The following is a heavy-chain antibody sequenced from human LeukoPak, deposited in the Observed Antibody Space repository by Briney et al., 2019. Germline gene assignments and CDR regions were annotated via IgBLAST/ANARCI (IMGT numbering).Heavy chain of an antibody. CDR2: ISGSGGIT. J-gene: IGHJ6*02. CDR3: AKASQVGATPRYYYYGMDV. D-gene: IGHD1-26*01. CDR1: GFTFNNYA. Sequence: GGSLRLSCAASGFTFNNYAMYWVRQAPGKGPEWVSGISGSGGITYYAESVEGRFTIFRDNSKNTVFLLMNSLRAEDTAVYYCAKASQVGATPRYYYYGMDVWGQGTTVTVSS. V-gene: IGHV3-23*01.